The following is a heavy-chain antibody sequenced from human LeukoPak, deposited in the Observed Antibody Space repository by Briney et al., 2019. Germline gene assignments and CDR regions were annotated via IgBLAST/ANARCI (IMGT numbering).Heavy chain of an antibody. CDR2: IIPIFGTA. CDR3: ARDRLDASDLLYNYYYGMDV. J-gene: IGHJ6*02. CDR1: GGTFSSYA. D-gene: IGHD3-16*02. V-gene: IGHV1-69*13. Sequence: ASVKVSCKASGGTFSSYAISWVRQAPGQGLEWMGGIIPIFGTANYAQKFQGRVTITADESTSTAYMELSSLRSEDTAVYYCARDRLDASDLLYNYYYGMDVWGQGTTVTVSS.